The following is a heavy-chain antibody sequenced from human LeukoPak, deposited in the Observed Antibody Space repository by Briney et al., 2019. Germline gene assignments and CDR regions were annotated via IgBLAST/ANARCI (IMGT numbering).Heavy chain of an antibody. CDR2: ISYDGSNK. Sequence: GRSLRLSCAASGFTFSSYAMHWVRQAPGKRLEWVAVISYDGSNKYYADSVKGRFTISRDNSKSTLYLQMNSLRAEDTAVYHCARSLVPAAYYGMDVWGQGTTVTVSS. D-gene: IGHD2-2*01. CDR1: GFTFSSYA. V-gene: IGHV3-30-3*01. CDR3: ARSLVPAAYYGMDV. J-gene: IGHJ6*02.